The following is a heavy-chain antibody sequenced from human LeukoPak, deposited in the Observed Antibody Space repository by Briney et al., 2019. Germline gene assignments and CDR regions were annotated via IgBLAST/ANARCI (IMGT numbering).Heavy chain of an antibody. CDR1: GGSFSGYY. Sequence: SETLSLTCAVYGGSFSGYYWSWIRQPPGKGLEWIGEINHSGSTSYNPSLKSRVTISVDTSKNQFSLKLSSVTAADTAVYYCARSTWHYDIFTGYYRIVSPFDYWGQGTLVTVSS. CDR2: INHSGST. V-gene: IGHV4-34*01. D-gene: IGHD3-9*01. CDR3: ARSTWHYDIFTGYYRIVSPFDY. J-gene: IGHJ4*02.